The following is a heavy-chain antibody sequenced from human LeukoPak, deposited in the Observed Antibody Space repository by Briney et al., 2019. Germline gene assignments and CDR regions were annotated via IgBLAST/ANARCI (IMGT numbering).Heavy chain of an antibody. CDR3: ARDLSDSGSYISPSQYFQH. J-gene: IGHJ1*01. D-gene: IGHD1-26*01. CDR2: INPNSGGT. Sequence: ASVKVSCKASGYTFTGYYMHWVRQAPGQGLEWMGWINPNSGGTNYAQKFQGRVTMTRDTSISTAYMELSRLRSDDTAVYYCARDLSDSGSYISPSQYFQHWGQGTLVTVSS. CDR1: GYTFTGYY. V-gene: IGHV1-2*02.